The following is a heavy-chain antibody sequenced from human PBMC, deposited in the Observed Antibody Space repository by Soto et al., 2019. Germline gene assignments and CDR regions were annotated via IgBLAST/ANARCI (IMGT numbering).Heavy chain of an antibody. CDR1: GFTFSNYW. V-gene: IGHV3-74*01. Sequence: GGSLRLSCAASGFTFSNYWMHWVRQPPGKGLVWVSRINSDGSDARYADSVKDRFTTSRDNAKNTLYLQMNSLRAEDTAVYYCARGLYCSATNCRPPAWGQGTLVTVSS. CDR3: ARGLYCSATNCRPPA. D-gene: IGHD2-2*01. CDR2: INSDGSDA. J-gene: IGHJ5*02.